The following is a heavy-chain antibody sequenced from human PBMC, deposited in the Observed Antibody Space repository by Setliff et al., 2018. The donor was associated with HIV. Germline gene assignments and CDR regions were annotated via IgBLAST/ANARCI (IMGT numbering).Heavy chain of an antibody. V-gene: IGHV3-48*01. J-gene: IGHJ4*02. CDR2: ITDSGSTK. Sequence: GGSLRLSCVASGFTFSSMEMNWVRLAPGKGLEWLSYITDSGSTKYYADSVKGRFTISRDNSKNTLYLQMNSLRAEDTAVYYCAKDRYYDSSGSPFDYWGQRTLVTVSS. D-gene: IGHD3-22*01. CDR3: AKDRYYDSSGSPFDY. CDR1: GFTFSSME.